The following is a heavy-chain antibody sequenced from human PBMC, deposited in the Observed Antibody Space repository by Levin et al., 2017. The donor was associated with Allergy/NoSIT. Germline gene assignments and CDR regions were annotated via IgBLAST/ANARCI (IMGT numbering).Heavy chain of an antibody. J-gene: IGHJ4*02. D-gene: IGHD1-26*01. CDR1: GFTFGRYG. Sequence: PGESLKISCAASGFTFGRYGMHWVRQAPGKGLEWVAVIWNNGNDKYYADSVKGRFTISRDNSKDTLYLQMNSLRAEDTAVYYCARARYSGAWHGGDYWGQGALVIVSS. CDR3: ARARYSGAWHGGDY. V-gene: IGHV3-33*01. CDR2: IWNNGNDK.